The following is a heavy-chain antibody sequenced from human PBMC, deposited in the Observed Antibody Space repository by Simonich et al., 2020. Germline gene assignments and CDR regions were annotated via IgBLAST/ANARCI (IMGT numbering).Heavy chain of an antibody. J-gene: IGHJ4*02. V-gene: IGHV1-18*01. D-gene: IGHD6-13*01. CDR1: GYTFNSYG. CDR2: SSAYNGNT. Sequence: QVQLVQSGAEVKKPGASVKVSCKASGYTFNSYGISGVRQAPGQGMEWMGWSSAYNGNTNNAKKLQGRVTMTTDTATSTAYMELSSLRSDDAAVYYCARDQGGRAAAATDYWGQGTLVTVSS. CDR3: ARDQGGRAAAATDY.